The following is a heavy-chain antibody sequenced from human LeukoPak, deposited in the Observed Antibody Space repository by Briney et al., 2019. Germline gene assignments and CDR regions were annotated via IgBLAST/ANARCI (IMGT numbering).Heavy chain of an antibody. CDR3: ARDLCRHCTNVVSGFDI. V-gene: IGHV1-8*02. CDR2: MNPNSGNT. J-gene: IGHJ3*02. Sequence: ASVKVSCKASGYTFTSYDINWVRQATGQGLEWMGWMNPNSGNTGYAQKFQGRVTMTRNTSISTAYMELSSLRSEDTAVYYCARDLCRHCTNVVSGFDIWGQGTMVTVSS. D-gene: IGHD2-8*01. CDR1: GYTFTSYD.